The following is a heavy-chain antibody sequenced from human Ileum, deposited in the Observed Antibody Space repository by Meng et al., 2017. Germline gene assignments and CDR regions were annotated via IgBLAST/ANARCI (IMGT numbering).Heavy chain of an antibody. J-gene: IGHJ4*02. CDR3: ARGIGDIRVGFDY. CDR2: IFHGGTT. D-gene: IGHD5-12*01. Sequence: QLQVAGHVLVKPSGTLLLTCAVSGDSISSGNWWNWVRQSPGKGLEWIGEIFHGGTTNYNPSLKNRVTLLMDKSKNQFSLQLTSVTAADTAVFYCARGIGDIRVGFDYWGQGILVTVSS. CDR1: GDSISSGNW. V-gene: IGHV4-4*02.